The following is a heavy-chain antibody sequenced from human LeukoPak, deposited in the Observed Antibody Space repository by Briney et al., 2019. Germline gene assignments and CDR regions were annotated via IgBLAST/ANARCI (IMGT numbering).Heavy chain of an antibody. Sequence: ASVKVSCKASGYTFTSYDINWVRQATGQGVEWMGWMNPNSGNTGYAQKFQGRVTMTRNTSISTAYMELSSLRSEDTAVYYCARHVYYYGSGSYYSVPNWFDPWGQGTLVTVSS. CDR2: MNPNSGNT. J-gene: IGHJ5*02. V-gene: IGHV1-8*01. D-gene: IGHD3-10*01. CDR3: ARHVYYYGSGSYYSVPNWFDP. CDR1: GYTFTSYD.